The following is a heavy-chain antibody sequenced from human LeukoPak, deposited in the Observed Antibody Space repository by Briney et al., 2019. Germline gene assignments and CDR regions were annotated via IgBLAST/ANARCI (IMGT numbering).Heavy chain of an antibody. Sequence: SETLSLTCAVYGGSFSGYYWSWIRQPPGKGLEWIGYIYYSGSTNYNPSLKSRVTISVDTSKKQFSLKLSSVTAADTAVYYCAREYYYDSSGYYPPHAFDIWGQGTMVTVSS. CDR2: IYYSGST. J-gene: IGHJ3*02. D-gene: IGHD3-22*01. CDR3: AREYYYDSSGYYPPHAFDI. V-gene: IGHV4-59*01. CDR1: GGSFSGYY.